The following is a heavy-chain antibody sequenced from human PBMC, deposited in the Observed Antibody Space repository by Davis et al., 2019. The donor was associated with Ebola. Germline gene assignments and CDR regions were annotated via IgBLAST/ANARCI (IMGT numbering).Heavy chain of an antibody. Sequence: SETLSLTCAVSGGSISSSNWWSWVRQPPGKGRGWSGEIYDSGSTNYNPSLKSRVTISVDKSKNQFPLKLTSVTTDDTAVYYCARGIPHYDGSGYSYPRFFDHWGRGTLVTVSS. V-gene: IGHV4-4*02. J-gene: IGHJ4*02. D-gene: IGHD3-22*01. CDR2: IYDSGST. CDR1: GGSISSSNW. CDR3: ARGIPHYDGSGYSYPRFFDH.